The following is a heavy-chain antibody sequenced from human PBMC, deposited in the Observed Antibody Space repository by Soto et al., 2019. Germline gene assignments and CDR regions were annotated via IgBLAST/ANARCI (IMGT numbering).Heavy chain of an antibody. V-gene: IGHV3-74*01. D-gene: IGHD2-21*01. J-gene: IGHJ6*02. CDR3: ARRDPIAYYYGMDV. CDR1: AFTFSSYW. CDR2: INSDGSIT. Sequence: EVQLVESGGGLVQPGGSLRLSCAASAFTFSSYWMNWVRQAPGKGPVWVSRINSDGSITGYADSVKGRFTISRDNAKKTLYLEMNSLSAEDTAVYYCARRDPIAYYYGMDVWAQGTTVTVSS.